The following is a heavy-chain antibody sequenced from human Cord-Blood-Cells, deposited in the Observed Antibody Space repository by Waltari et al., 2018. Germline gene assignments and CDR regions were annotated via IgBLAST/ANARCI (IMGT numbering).Heavy chain of an antibody. J-gene: IGHJ4*02. Sequence: QVQLVQSGAEVKKPGASVKVSCKASGYTFTGYYMHWVRQAPGQGLEWMGWINPNSGGTNYAKKFQGRVTMTRDTSIRTAYMELSRRRSDDTAVYYCARDGPLNWGAGWGQGTLVTVSS. CDR1: GYTFTGYY. CDR3: ARDGPLNWGAG. D-gene: IGHD7-27*01. CDR2: INPNSGGT. V-gene: IGHV1-2*02.